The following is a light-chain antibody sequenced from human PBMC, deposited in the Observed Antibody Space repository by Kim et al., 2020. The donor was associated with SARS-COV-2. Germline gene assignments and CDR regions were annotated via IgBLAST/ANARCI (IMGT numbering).Light chain of an antibody. J-gene: IGLJ1*01. CDR1: SLGTYY. CDR3: NSRDSSGNLYV. V-gene: IGLV3-19*01. CDR2: DKN. Sequence: LGQTVSFTCQGDSLGTYYAGWYQQKPGQAPVLVIYDKNNRPSGIPDRFSGSSSGDTASLTITGAQAEDEADYYCNSRDSSGNLYVFGTGTKVTVL.